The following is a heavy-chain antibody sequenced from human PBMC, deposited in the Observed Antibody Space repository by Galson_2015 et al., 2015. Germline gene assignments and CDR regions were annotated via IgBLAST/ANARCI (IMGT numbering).Heavy chain of an antibody. CDR3: ARDGGYCSGGSCYNGESAFDI. D-gene: IGHD2-15*01. CDR2: ISSSSSYI. J-gene: IGHJ3*02. V-gene: IGHV3-21*01. CDR1: GFTFSSYS. Sequence: SLRLSCAASGFTFSSYSMNWVRQAPGKGLEWVSSISSSSSYIYYADSVKGRFTISRDNAKSSLYLQMNSLRAEDTAVYYCARDGGYCSGGSCYNGESAFDIWGQGTMVTVSS.